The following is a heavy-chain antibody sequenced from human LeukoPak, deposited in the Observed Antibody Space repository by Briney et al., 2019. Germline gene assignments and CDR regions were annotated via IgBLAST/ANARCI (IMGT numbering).Heavy chain of an antibody. J-gene: IGHJ4*02. CDR2: ILTSGST. CDR1: GGSISSYH. D-gene: IGHD1-26*01. V-gene: IGHV4-4*09. Sequence: PSETLSLTCTVSGGSISSYHWSWVRQPPGKGLEWIGYILTSGSTNHNPSPKSRLTISVDTSKNQFTLKLSHVPAADTAVYYCARLRVSGSYLYYFDYWGQGTLVTVSS. CDR3: ARLRVSGSYLYYFDY.